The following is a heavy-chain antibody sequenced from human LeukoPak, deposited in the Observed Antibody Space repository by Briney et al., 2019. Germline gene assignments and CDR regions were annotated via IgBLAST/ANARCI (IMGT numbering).Heavy chain of an antibody. Sequence: MPSETLSLTCTVSGGSISSSAYWWAWIRQPPGKGLEYIGSIHYTGITYYNPSLTSRVTMSVDTSKDQFSVKLSSVTAADTAAYYCARQRASDCWCFDLCGRGTLVTVSS. CDR1: GGSISSSAYW. CDR3: ARQRASDCWCFDL. J-gene: IGHJ2*01. D-gene: IGHD2-21*02. CDR2: IHYTGIT. V-gene: IGHV4-39*01.